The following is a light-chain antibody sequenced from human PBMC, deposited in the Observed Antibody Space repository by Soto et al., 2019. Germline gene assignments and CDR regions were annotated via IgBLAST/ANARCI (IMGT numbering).Light chain of an antibody. CDR2: GAF. CDR1: PSVTNY. J-gene: IGKJ5*01. Sequence: EIVLTQSPATLSLSPGERATLSCRASPSVTNYLAWYQQKPGQPPRLLIYGAFNRAAGIPARFSGSGSGADFTLTISSLEPEDSAVYYCQQSNIWPPVTFGQGTRLEIK. CDR3: QQSNIWPPVT. V-gene: IGKV3-11*01.